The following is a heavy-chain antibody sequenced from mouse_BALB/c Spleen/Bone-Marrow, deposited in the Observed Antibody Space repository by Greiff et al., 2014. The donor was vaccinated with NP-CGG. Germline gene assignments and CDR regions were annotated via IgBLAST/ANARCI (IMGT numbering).Heavy chain of an antibody. Sequence: EVQVVESGGGLVQPGGSRKLSCAASGFTFSSFGMHWVRQAPEKGLEWVAYISSGSSTVYYADKVMGRFTISRDNPKNTLFLQMTSLRSEDTAMYYCARSGSSSGYFDYWGQGTTLTDSS. D-gene: IGHD1-1*01. CDR1: GFTFSSFG. V-gene: IGHV5-17*02. CDR3: ARSGSSSGYFDY. J-gene: IGHJ2*01. CDR2: ISSGSSTV.